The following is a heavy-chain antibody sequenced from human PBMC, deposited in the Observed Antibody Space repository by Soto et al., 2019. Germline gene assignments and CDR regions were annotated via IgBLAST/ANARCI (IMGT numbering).Heavy chain of an antibody. CDR3: ARSVFP. CDR1: GGSISTGGYY. CDR2: FYYSGST. J-gene: IGHJ5*02. Sequence: QVQLQESGPGLVKPSQTLSLTCTVSGGSISTGGYYWNWIRQHPGKGLEWIGYFYYSGSTYYNPSPKSRVTISVNASKNQFSLKLSTVTAADTAVYYCARSVFPWGQGTLVTVSS. V-gene: IGHV4-31*03.